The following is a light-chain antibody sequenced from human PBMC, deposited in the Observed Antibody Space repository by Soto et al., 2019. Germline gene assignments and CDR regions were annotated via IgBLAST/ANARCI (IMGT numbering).Light chain of an antibody. CDR2: GAS. J-gene: IGKJ1*01. Sequence: EVVMTQSPATLSASPGERVILSCRASQNIGSNLAWYQQRPGQAPRLLMYGASTRATETPARFSGSGSATDITLTISSLQSEDFAVYYCQQYNNWPTFGQGTKVEIK. CDR1: QNIGSN. CDR3: QQYNNWPT. V-gene: IGKV3-15*01.